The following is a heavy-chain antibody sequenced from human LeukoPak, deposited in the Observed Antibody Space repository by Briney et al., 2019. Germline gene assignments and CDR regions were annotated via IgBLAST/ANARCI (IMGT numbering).Heavy chain of an antibody. CDR3: AKGPLWFGELFHTWFDP. CDR1: GGSISSYY. CDR2: IYYSGST. Sequence: SETLSLTCTVSGGSISSYYWSWIRQPPGKGLEWIGYIYYSGSTNYNPSLKGRVTISVDTSKNQFSLKLSSVTAADTAVYYCAKGPLWFGELFHTWFDPWGQGTLVTVSS. J-gene: IGHJ5*02. V-gene: IGHV4-59*01. D-gene: IGHD3-10*01.